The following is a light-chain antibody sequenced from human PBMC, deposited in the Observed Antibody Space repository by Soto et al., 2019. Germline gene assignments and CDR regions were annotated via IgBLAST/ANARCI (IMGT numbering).Light chain of an antibody. CDR2: GAS. Sequence: EIVFSQSPCTLSLSPGERATLSCRASQSVSTNLAWYQQKPGQAPRLLIYGASSRATGIPDRFSGSGSGTDFTLTISRLEPEDFAVYYCQQYGSSPWTFGQGTKVDI. CDR3: QQYGSSPWT. CDR1: QSVSTN. V-gene: IGKV3-20*01. J-gene: IGKJ1*01.